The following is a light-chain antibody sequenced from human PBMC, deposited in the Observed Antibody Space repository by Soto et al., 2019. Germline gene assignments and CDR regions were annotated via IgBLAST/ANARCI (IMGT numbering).Light chain of an antibody. Sequence: QSALTQPPSASGSPGQSVTVSCTGTSSDVGAYKYASWYQHQPGKAPKLMIYEVSKRPSGVPDRFSGSKSGNTASLTVSGLQAEDEADYYCSAYAGNNKLVFGGGTKVTVL. J-gene: IGLJ2*01. V-gene: IGLV2-8*01. CDR1: SSDVGAYKY. CDR3: SAYAGNNKLV. CDR2: EVS.